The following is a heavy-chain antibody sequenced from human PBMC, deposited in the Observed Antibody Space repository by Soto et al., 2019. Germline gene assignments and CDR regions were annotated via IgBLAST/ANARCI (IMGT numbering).Heavy chain of an antibody. D-gene: IGHD3-22*01. CDR2: IYYSGST. CDR3: ATYYDSSGHKF. CDR1: GGSISSGGYY. V-gene: IGHV4-31*03. Sequence: SETLSLTCTVSGGSISSGGYYWSWIRQHPGKGLEWIGYIYYSGSTYYNPSLKSRVTISVDTSKNQFSLKLSSVTAADTAVYYCATYYDSSGHKFWGQGTLVTVS. J-gene: IGHJ4*02.